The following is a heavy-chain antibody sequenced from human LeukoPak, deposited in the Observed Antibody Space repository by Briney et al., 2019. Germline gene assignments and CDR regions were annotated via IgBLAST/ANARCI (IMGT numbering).Heavy chain of an antibody. J-gene: IGHJ4*02. Sequence: PGGSLRLSCAASGFTFSSYAMSWVRQAPGKGLEWVSAISGSGGSTYYADSVKGRFTISRENSKNTLYLQMNSLRAEDTAVYYCAKGTPSYCSGGSCYSDYFDYWGQGTLVTVSS. CDR2: ISGSGGST. D-gene: IGHD2-15*01. CDR1: GFTFSSYA. CDR3: AKGTPSYCSGGSCYSDYFDY. V-gene: IGHV3-23*01.